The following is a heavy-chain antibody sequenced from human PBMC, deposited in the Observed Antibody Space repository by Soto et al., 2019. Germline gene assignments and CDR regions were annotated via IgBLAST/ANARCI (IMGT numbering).Heavy chain of an antibody. CDR3: AREELTCGGDCFVY. D-gene: IGHD2-21*01. J-gene: IGHJ4*02. Sequence: EVQLVESGGGLVQPGGSLRLSCVASGFTFSDYEMNWVRQAPGKGLVWVSYIDSSGSGIYYADSMKGRFTTFRDNAKNSLYLQMNSLRGEDTAVYYCAREELTCGGDCFVYWGQGTPVTVSS. V-gene: IGHV3-48*03. CDR2: IDSSGSGI. CDR1: GFTFSDYE.